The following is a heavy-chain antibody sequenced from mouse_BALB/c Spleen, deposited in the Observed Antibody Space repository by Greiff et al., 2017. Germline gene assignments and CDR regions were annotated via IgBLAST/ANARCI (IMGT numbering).Heavy chain of an antibody. CDR1: GFTFSSYT. D-gene: IGHD1-1*01. CDR3: ARRIITTVVNAMDY. J-gene: IGHJ4*01. V-gene: IGHV5-12-2*01. CDR2: ISNGGGST. Sequence: EVMLVESGGGLVQPGGSLKLSCAASGFTFSSYTMSWVRQTPEKRLEWVAYISNGGGSTYYPDTVKGRFTISRDNAKNTLYLQMSSLKSEDTAMYYCARRIITTVVNAMDYWGQGTSVTVSS.